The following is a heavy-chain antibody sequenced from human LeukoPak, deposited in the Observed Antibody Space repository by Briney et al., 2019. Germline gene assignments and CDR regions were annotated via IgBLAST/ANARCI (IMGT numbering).Heavy chain of an antibody. Sequence: GGSLRLSCAASGFSFSNYWMHWVRQPPGKGLELVANIKQDGSEKYYVDSVKGRFTISRDNAKNSLYLQMNSLRAEDTGVYYCDGGTGWVSNLGGGQGTLVIVSS. CDR2: IKQDGSEK. CDR3: DGGTGWVSNLG. CDR1: GFSFSNYW. V-gene: IGHV3-7*03. D-gene: IGHD6-19*01. J-gene: IGHJ4*02.